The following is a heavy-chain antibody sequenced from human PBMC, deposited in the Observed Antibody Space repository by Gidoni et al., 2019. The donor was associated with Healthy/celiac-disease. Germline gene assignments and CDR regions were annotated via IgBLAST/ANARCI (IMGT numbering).Heavy chain of an antibody. CDR2: INTNTGNP. J-gene: IGHJ4*02. Sequence: QVQLVQSGSELKKPGASVKVSCKASGYTFTSYAMNWVRQAPGQGLEWMGWINTNTGNPTYAQSFTGRFVFSLDTSVSTAYLQNSSLKAEDTDVYYCARVAWLQFVREFDYWGQGTLVTVSS. D-gene: IGHD5-12*01. CDR1: GYTFTSYA. CDR3: ARVAWLQFVREFDY. V-gene: IGHV7-4-1*02.